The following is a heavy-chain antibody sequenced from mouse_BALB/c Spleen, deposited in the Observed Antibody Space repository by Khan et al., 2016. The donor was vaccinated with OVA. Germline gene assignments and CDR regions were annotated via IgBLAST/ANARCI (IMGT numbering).Heavy chain of an antibody. Sequence: EVELVESGGGLVEPGGPLKLSCAASGFTFSSYAMSWVRQTPEKRLEWVATISSAGDYTYYPDSVKGRFSISRDNAKNTLYLRMCSQRSEDVARYFCASQNYGPFAFWGQETLVTVST. V-gene: IGHV5-9-3*01. CDR1: GFTFSSYA. CDR2: ISSAGDYT. J-gene: IGHJ3*01. CDR3: ASQNYGPFAF. D-gene: IGHD1-1*01.